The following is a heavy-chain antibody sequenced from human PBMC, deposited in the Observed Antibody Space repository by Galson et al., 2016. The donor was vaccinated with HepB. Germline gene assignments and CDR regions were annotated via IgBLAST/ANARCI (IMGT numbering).Heavy chain of an antibody. J-gene: IGHJ5*02. V-gene: IGHV3-74*01. CDR3: ARVSLDNWNDVAPFFPS. D-gene: IGHD1-20*01. CDR2: IRGDGGDT. Sequence: SLRLSCAASGFTFSHYWMHWVRQVPGKGLVWLSRIRGDGGDTTYADFVKGRFTISRDNAKNTLYLQMNSLRADDTAVYYCARVSLDNWNDVAPFFPSWGQGSLAIVSS. CDR1: GFTFSHYW.